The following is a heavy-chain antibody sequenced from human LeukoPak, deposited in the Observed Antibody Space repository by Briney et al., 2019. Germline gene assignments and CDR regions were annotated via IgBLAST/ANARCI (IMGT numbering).Heavy chain of an antibody. CDR1: GGSISSGGYY. V-gene: IGHV4-31*03. CDR3: ARGRSGGSWYVFAY. Sequence: SQTLSLTCTVSGGSISSGGYYWSWIRQHPGKGLEWIGYIYYSGSTYYNPSLKSRVTISVDTSKNQFSLKLSSVTAADTAVYYCARGRSGGSWYVFAYWGRGTLVTVSS. J-gene: IGHJ4*02. D-gene: IGHD6-13*01. CDR2: IYYSGST.